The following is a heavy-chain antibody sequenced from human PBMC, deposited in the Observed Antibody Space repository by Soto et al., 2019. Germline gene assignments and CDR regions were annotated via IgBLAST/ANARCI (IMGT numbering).Heavy chain of an antibody. V-gene: IGHV1-69*06. CDR3: ATSEGRGGYSFDY. Sequence: SVKVSCKASGVTFNRQDMRWVRQAPGQGLEWMGGIIPMFGTPHYAEKFQDRVTITADKSTGTAYLELSSLTSEDTAVYYCATSEGRGGYSFDYWGPGTLVTVS. J-gene: IGHJ4*02. D-gene: IGHD5-12*01. CDR2: IIPMFGTP. CDR1: GVTFNRQD.